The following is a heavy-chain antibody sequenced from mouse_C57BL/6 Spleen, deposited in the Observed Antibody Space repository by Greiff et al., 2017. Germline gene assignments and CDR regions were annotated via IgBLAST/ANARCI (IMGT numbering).Heavy chain of an antibody. V-gene: IGHV1-26*01. CDR3: AVDSSGYKAY. J-gene: IGHJ3*01. Sequence: EVQLQQSGPELVKPGASVKISCKASGYTFTDYYMNWVKQSHGKSLEWIGDINPNNGGTSYNQKFKGKATLTVDKSSSTAYMELRSLTSEDSAVYYCAVDSSGYKAYWGKGTLVTVSA. CDR2: INPNNGGT. CDR1: GYTFTDYY. D-gene: IGHD3-2*02.